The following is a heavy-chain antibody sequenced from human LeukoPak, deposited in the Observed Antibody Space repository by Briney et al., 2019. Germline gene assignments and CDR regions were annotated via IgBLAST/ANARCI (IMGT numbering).Heavy chain of an antibody. V-gene: IGHV6-1*01. J-gene: IGHJ6*02. D-gene: IGHD5-12*01. CDR1: GDSVSSNSAA. CDR2: TYYRSKWYN. Sequence: SQTLSLTCAISGDSVSSNSAAWNWIRQSPSRGLERLGRTYYRSKWYNDYAVSVKSRITINADTSKNQFSLQLNSVTPEDTAVYYCAREWGRGYSGYEPRLSYYYYYGMDVWGQGTTVTVSS. CDR3: AREWGRGYSGYEPRLSYYYYYGMDV.